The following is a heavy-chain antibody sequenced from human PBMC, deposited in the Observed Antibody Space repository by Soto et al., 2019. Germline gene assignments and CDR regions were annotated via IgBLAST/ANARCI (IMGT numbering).Heavy chain of an antibody. J-gene: IGHJ4*02. CDR1: GFTFSSFA. CDR3: AKALGELTPESYDY. CDR2: ISYDGSEK. D-gene: IGHD3-16*01. V-gene: IGHV3-30*18. Sequence: QVQLVESGGGVVQPGRSLTLSCAASGFTFSSFAMHWVRQAPGKGLEWVAVISYDGSEKSYADSVKGRFTISRDNSKNTLNLQMNSLGVDDTAVYYCAKALGELTPESYDYWGQGTLITVSS.